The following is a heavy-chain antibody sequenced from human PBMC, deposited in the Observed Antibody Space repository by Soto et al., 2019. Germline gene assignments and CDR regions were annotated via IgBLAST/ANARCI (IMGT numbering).Heavy chain of an antibody. CDR2: ISGSGAST. J-gene: IGHJ4*02. V-gene: IGHV3-23*01. Sequence: PGGSLRLSCAASVFTFSDYHMTWIRQAPGKGLEWVSAISGSGASTYDADSVKGRFTISRDNSNNTLYLQMNSLRAEDTAVYYCAKTPGVITVINSFDHWGQGHPVTVSS. D-gene: IGHD2-21*01. CDR1: VFTFSDYH. CDR3: AKTPGVITVINSFDH.